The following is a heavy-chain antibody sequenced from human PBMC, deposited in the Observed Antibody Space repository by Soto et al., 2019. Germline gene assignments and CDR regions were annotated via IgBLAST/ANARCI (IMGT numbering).Heavy chain of an antibody. CDR1: GDTLSTYA. CDR2: TTPIIGTI. CDR3: AAGDSSDTGDH. D-gene: IGHD5-18*01. Sequence: QVQLVQSGAEVKKPGSSVKVSCKASGDTLSTYAISRVRQVPGQRLEWMGGTTPIIGTIDYAQKFQGRVTITADESTATSYMELRSLRSEDMAVYYCAAGDSSDTGDHWGQGTLVTVSS. V-gene: IGHV1-69*01. J-gene: IGHJ4*02.